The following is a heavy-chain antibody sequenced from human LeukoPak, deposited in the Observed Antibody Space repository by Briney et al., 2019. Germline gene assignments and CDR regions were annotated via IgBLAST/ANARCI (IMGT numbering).Heavy chain of an antibody. J-gene: IGHJ3*02. CDR1: GFTFSSYS. CDR2: ISGSSTYI. D-gene: IGHD2-2*01. Sequence: PGGSLRLSCAASGFTFSSYSMNWVRQAPGKGLEWVSSISGSSTYIYYADSVKGRFTISRDNAKNSLYLQMNSLRAEDTAVYYCARGGYCSSTSCYPAPSDIWGQGTMVTVSS. CDR3: ARGGYCSSTSCYPAPSDI. V-gene: IGHV3-21*01.